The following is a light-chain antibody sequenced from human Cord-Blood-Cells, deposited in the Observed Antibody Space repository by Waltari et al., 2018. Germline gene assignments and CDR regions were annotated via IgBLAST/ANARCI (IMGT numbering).Light chain of an antibody. Sequence: SALTQPASVSGYPGQPITISCTGTRSDVGSYNSVSWYQQHPGKAPKLMIYEGSKWPSGVSNRFSGSKSGNTASLTISGLQAEDEADYYCCSYAGSSTFVFGGGTKLTVL. CDR3: CSYAGSSTFV. CDR2: EGS. V-gene: IGLV2-23*03. J-gene: IGLJ2*01. CDR1: RSDVGSYNS.